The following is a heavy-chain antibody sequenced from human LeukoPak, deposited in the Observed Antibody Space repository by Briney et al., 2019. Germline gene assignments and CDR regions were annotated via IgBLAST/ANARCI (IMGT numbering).Heavy chain of an antibody. CDR2: ISGSGDST. V-gene: IGHV3-23*01. Sequence: GGSLRLSCAASGFTLSSYAMSWVRQAPGKGLEWVSAISGSGDSTYYADSVKGRFTISRDNSKNTLYLQMNSLRAEDTAVYYCAKEGGDGYSALDYWGQGTLVTVSS. CDR3: AKEGGDGYSALDY. CDR1: GFTLSSYA. D-gene: IGHD5-24*01. J-gene: IGHJ4*02.